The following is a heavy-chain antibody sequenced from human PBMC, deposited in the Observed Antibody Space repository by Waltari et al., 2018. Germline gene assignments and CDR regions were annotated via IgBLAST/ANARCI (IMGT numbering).Heavy chain of an antibody. CDR2: FRGGSRAT. D-gene: IGHD3-16*01. CDR3: AKGGGGRAIDYYHYMDV. V-gene: IGHV3-23*04. J-gene: IGHJ6*03. Sequence: EVQLVESGGGFVQPGGSLRLPCVGSGFTFSNFAMSWVRRAPGGGLDGVQGFRGGSRATFRTDSAKGRLPMPLGKSKSTVVVEVKGTTVAETARYFCAKGGGGRAIDYYHYMDVWGEGTTVTVSS. CDR1: GFTFSNFA.